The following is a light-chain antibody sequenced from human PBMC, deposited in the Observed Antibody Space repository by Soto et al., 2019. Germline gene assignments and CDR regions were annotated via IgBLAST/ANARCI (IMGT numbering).Light chain of an antibody. Sequence: QSALTQPASVSGSPGQSITISCTGTSSDVGKYNYGSWYQQHPAKAPKLMIFEVSNRPSGVSNRFSGSKSGNTASLTISGLQAEDEAEYYCSSYTGSSINTVVFGGGTKLTVL. CDR2: EVS. V-gene: IGLV2-14*01. J-gene: IGLJ2*01. CDR3: SSYTGSSINTVV. CDR1: SSDVGKYNY.